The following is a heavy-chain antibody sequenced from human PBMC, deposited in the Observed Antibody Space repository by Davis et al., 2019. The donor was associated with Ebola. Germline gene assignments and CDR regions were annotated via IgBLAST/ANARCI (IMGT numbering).Heavy chain of an antibody. D-gene: IGHD4-23*01. Sequence: PGGSLRLSCAASGFTFSNAWMSWVRQAPGKGLEWVGRIKSKTDGGTTDYAAPVKGRFTISRDDSKNTLYLQMNSLKTEDTAVYYCTPAGNLAGGYYYYGMDVWGQGTTVTVSS. J-gene: IGHJ6*02. CDR3: TPAGNLAGGYYYYGMDV. CDR2: IKSKTDGGTT. CDR1: GFTFSNAW. V-gene: IGHV3-15*01.